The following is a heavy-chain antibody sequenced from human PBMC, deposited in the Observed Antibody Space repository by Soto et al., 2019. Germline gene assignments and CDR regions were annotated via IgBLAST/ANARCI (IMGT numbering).Heavy chain of an antibody. CDR1: GYTFTSYG. CDR3: AGFYVILGGGGPQIDY. Sequence: QVQLVQSGAEVKKPGASVKVSCKASGYTFTSYGISWVRQAPGQGLEWMGWISAYNGNTNYAQKLQGRVTMTTDTTSTNAYMDLGSLRGDDTAGYYCAGFYVILGGGGPQIDYWGQGTLVTVSS. D-gene: IGHD3-10*01. CDR2: ISAYNGNT. V-gene: IGHV1-18*01. J-gene: IGHJ4*02.